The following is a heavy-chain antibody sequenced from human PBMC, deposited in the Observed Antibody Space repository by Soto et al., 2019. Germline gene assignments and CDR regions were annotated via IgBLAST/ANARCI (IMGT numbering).Heavy chain of an antibody. J-gene: IGHJ6*02. Sequence: ASVKFYWKASGYTFTSYGISLVRQAPGQGLEWMGWISAYNGNTNYAQKLQGRVTMTTDTSTSTAYMELRSLRSDDTAVYYCARDSSVPRIYYYYYGMDAWGQGTTVTVAS. V-gene: IGHV1-18*04. D-gene: IGHD3-10*01. CDR3: ARDSSVPRIYYYYYGMDA. CDR2: ISAYNGNT. CDR1: GYTFTSYG.